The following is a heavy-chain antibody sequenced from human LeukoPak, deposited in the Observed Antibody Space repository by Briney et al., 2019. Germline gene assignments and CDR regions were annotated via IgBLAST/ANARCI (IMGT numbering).Heavy chain of an antibody. D-gene: IGHD4-11*01. J-gene: IGHJ4*02. CDR3: AKERLTTTTFDS. V-gene: IGHV3-7*03. CDR1: GFTFSSYW. CDR2: IKQDGSEK. Sequence: PGGSLRLSCAASGFTFSSYWMSWVRQAPGKGLEWVANIKQDGSEKYYVDSVKGRFTISRDNGKNTLSLQMNSLRAEDTALYYCAKERLTTTTFDSWGRGTLVTVSS.